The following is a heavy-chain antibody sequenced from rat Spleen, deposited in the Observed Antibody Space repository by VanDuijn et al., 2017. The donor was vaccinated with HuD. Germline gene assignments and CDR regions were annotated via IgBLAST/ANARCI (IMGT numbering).Heavy chain of an antibody. D-gene: IGHD1-11*01. CDR1: GLSLDDCH. J-gene: IGHJ3*01. Sequence: QVQLKESGPGLVQPSQTLSLTCTVSGLSLDDCHVSWVRQPPGKGLEWIATISRGGSIYYNSVLKSRLSINKDTAKSQVFLKVNSLQTDDTAFYFCSGRNYGGFSGWFTYWGQGTLVTVSS. CDR2: ISRGGSI. CDR3: SGRNYGGFSGWFTY. V-gene: IGHV2S12*01.